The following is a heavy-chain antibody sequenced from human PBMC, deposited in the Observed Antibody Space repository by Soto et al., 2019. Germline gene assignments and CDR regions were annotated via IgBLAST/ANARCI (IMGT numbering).Heavy chain of an antibody. V-gene: IGHV1-18*04. CDR3: ARVGIVVVPANYGMDV. J-gene: IGHJ6*02. D-gene: IGHD2-2*03. Sequence: SVKVSCKASGYTFTSYGISWVRQAPGQGLEWMGWISAYNGNTNYAQKLQGRVTMTTDTSTSTAYMELRSLRPDDTAVYYCARVGIVVVPANYGMDVWGQGTTVTVSS. CDR1: GYTFTSYG. CDR2: ISAYNGNT.